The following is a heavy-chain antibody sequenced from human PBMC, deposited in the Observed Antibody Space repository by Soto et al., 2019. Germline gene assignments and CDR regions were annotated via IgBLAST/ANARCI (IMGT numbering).Heavy chain of an antibody. CDR2: ISAHNGNT. J-gene: IGHJ4*02. D-gene: IGHD1-1*01. V-gene: IGHV1-18*01. Sequence: QVHLVQSGAEVKKPGASVKVSCKGSGYGFTTYGITWVRQAPGQGLEWMAWISAHNGNTNYAQKLQGRVTVTRDTSTSTAYMELMSLRSDATDVYYCARGRYGDYWGQGALVTVSS. CDR3: ARGRYGDY. CDR1: GYGFTTYG.